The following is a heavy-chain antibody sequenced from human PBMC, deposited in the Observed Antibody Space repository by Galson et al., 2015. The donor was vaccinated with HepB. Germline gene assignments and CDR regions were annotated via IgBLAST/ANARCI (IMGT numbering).Heavy chain of an antibody. CDR1: GFTFSSYS. V-gene: IGHV3-48*04. CDR3: ARDLTGYSSTWRRNWFFDL. J-gene: IGHJ2*01. CDR2: ISSSSTTI. D-gene: IGHD6-13*01. Sequence: SLRLSCAASGFTFSSYSMNWVRQAPGKGLEWVSFISSSSTTIYYADSVKGRFTISRDDAKNSLYLQMNSLGAEDTAVYYCARDLTGYSSTWRRNWFFDLWGRGTLVTVSS.